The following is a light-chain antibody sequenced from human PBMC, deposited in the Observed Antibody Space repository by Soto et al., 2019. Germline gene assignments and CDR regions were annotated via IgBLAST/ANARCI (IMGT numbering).Light chain of an antibody. Sequence: QSALTQPASVSGSPGQWITISCTGTSSDVGGYNYVSWYQQYPGKAPKLMIYDVSHRPSGVSNRFSGSKSGNTASLTISGLQAEDEADYYCSSYTSTTTIVVFGGGTKLTVL. CDR2: DVS. CDR3: SSYTSTTTIVV. V-gene: IGLV2-14*01. J-gene: IGLJ2*01. CDR1: SSDVGGYNY.